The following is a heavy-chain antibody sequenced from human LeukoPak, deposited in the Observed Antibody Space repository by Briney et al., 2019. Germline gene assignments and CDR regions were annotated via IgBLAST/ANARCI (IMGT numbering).Heavy chain of an antibody. CDR1: GFTFSSYA. V-gene: IGHV3-23*01. CDR2: ISGSGVST. J-gene: IGHJ4*02. Sequence: GGSLRLSCAASGFTFSSYAMNWVRQAPGKGLEWVSAISGSGVSTYYADSVKGRFTISRDNSKSTLYLQMNSLTAVDTAVYFCARELSGYGTFDYWGQGTLVTVPS. D-gene: IGHD5-12*01. CDR3: ARELSGYGTFDY.